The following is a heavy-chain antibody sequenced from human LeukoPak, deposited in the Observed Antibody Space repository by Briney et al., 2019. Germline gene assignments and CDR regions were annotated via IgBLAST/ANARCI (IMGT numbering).Heavy chain of an antibody. CDR1: GFTFSIHW. D-gene: IGHD3-22*01. CDR2: IKPDGNDK. CDR3: AKGLRTSYYDTSGYYLCDY. V-gene: IGHV3-7*03. J-gene: IGHJ4*02. Sequence: GGSLRLSCVASGFTFSIHWMTWVRQAPGKGLEWVATIKPDGNDKFFVDSVKGRFTISRDSAKTSLFLQMNSLRAEDTAVYYCAKGLRTSYYDTSGYYLCDYWGQGTLVTVSS.